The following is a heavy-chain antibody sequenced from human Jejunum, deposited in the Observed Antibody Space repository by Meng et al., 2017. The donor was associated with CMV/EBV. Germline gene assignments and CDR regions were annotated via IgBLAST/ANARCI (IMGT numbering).Heavy chain of an antibody. CDR2: IKSKEDGGTT. V-gene: IGHV3-15*01. D-gene: IGHD2-21*01. J-gene: IGHJ4*02. CDR1: AW. CDR3: ATPSCGGNCPSSFDF. Sequence: AWMSWVRQAPGKGLEWVGRIKSKEDGGTTDYAAPVKGRFIISRDDSKNTLYLQMNSLKNEDTAVYYCATPSCGGNCPSSFDFWGPGTLVTVSS.